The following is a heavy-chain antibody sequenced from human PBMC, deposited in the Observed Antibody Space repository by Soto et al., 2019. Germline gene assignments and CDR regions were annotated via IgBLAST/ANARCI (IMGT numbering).Heavy chain of an antibody. CDR1: GGSISSSSYY. V-gene: IGHV4-39*01. J-gene: IGHJ4*02. D-gene: IGHD1-7*01. CDR2: IYYSGST. Sequence: SETLSLTCTVSGGSISSSSYYWGWIRQPPGKGLEWIGSIYYSGSTYYNPSLKSRVTISVDTSKNQFSLKLSSVTAADTAVYYCATLENRGEKIRITGTTRGFDYWGQGTLVTVSS. CDR3: ATLENRGEKIRITGTTRGFDY.